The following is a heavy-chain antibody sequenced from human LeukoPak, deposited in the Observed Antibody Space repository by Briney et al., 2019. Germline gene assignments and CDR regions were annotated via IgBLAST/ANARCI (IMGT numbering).Heavy chain of an antibody. Sequence: SVKVSCKASGYTFTSYYMHWVRQAPGQGLEWMGGIIPIFGTANYAQKFQGRVTITADESTSTAYMELSSLRSEDTAVYYCARDSTDYSHAFDIWGQGTMVTVSS. D-gene: IGHD2-15*01. CDR1: GYTFTSYY. V-gene: IGHV1-69*13. CDR3: ARDSTDYSHAFDI. J-gene: IGHJ3*02. CDR2: IIPIFGTA.